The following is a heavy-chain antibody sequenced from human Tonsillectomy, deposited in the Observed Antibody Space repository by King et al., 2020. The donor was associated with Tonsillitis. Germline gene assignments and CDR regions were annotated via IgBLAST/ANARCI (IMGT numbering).Heavy chain of an antibody. CDR2: ISGSSDDT. J-gene: IGHJ4*02. D-gene: IGHD5-18*01. CDR1: GFTFSDYY. Sequence: VQLVESGGGLVWPGGSLRLSCAASGFTFSDYYINWVRQAPGKGLEWISYISGSSDDTNYADSVTGRFIIWRENAKNTVYLHMNSLRAEDTAVYYCARDYLGVKGYGHWGQGTLVTVSS. V-gene: IGHV3-11*06. CDR3: ARDYLGVKGYGH.